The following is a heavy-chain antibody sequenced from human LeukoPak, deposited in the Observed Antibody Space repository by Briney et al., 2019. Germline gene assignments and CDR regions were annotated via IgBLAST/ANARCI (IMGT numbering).Heavy chain of an antibody. V-gene: IGHV3-74*01. CDR1: GFTFSSYW. CDR2: INTDGSTT. Sequence: PGGSLTLSCAASGFTFSSYWMHWVRQAPGKALVWVSRINTDGSTTNYADSVKGRFTVSRDNAKNTLYLQMNSLRAEDTAMYYCARGDGSGSYRDTFDYWGRGTLVTVSS. CDR3: ARGDGSGSYRDTFDY. J-gene: IGHJ4*02. D-gene: IGHD3-10*01.